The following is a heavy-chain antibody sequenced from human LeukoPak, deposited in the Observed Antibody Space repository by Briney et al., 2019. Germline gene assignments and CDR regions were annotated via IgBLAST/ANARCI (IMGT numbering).Heavy chain of an antibody. V-gene: IGHV4-4*07. CDR2: IYTRGSA. CDR3: ARERYCSADICSGGDAFDI. CDR1: GGSINNYY. J-gene: IGHJ3*02. Sequence: SETLSLTCTVSGGSINNYYWSWIRQPAGKGLEWIGRIYTRGSANYNPSLKSRVTMSVDTSKNQFSLKLSSVTAADTAVYSFARERYCSADICSGGDAFDIWGQGTMVSVSS. D-gene: IGHD2-15*01.